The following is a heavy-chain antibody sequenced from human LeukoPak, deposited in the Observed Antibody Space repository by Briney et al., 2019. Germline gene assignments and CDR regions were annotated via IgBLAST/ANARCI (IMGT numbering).Heavy chain of an antibody. CDR2: IIPIFGTA. Sequence: SVKVSCKASGDPFSSYIIAWVRQAPGRGLEWMGGIIPIFGTANYAQKFQGRVTITTDESTSTAYMELSSLRSEDTAVYYCTANYDSSGYIYFDYWGQGTLVTVSS. V-gene: IGHV1-69*05. CDR3: TANYDSSGYIYFDY. J-gene: IGHJ4*02. D-gene: IGHD3-22*01. CDR1: GDPFSSYI.